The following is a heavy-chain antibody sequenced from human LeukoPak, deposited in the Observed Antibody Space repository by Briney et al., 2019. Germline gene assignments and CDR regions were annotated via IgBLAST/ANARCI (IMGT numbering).Heavy chain of an antibody. J-gene: IGHJ4*02. Sequence: SVKVSCKASGGTFTSYAISWVRQAPGQGLEWMGGIIPIFGAANYAQKFQGRVTITADKSTSTSYMELSSLRSEDTAVYYCARRAGAYSHPYDYWGQGTLVTVSS. D-gene: IGHD4/OR15-4a*01. V-gene: IGHV1-69*06. CDR1: GGTFTSYA. CDR3: ARRAGAYSHPYDY. CDR2: IIPIFGAA.